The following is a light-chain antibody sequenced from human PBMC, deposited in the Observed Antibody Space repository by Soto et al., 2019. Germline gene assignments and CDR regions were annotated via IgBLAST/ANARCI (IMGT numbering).Light chain of an antibody. CDR1: RSDVGTYNL. V-gene: IGLV2-11*01. Sequence: QSALTQPRSVSGSPGQSVTISCTGTRSDVGTYNLVSWYQHHPGRAPKLMIYDVTKRPSGVPDRFSASKSGNTASLTISGLQAEDEADHYCCSYAGTYTVWVFGGGTKLTVL. J-gene: IGLJ3*02. CDR3: CSYAGTYTVWV. CDR2: DVT.